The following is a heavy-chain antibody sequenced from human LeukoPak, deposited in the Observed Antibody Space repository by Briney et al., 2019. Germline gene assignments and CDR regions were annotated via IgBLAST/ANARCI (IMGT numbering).Heavy chain of an antibody. J-gene: IGHJ4*02. Sequence: GGSLRLSCAASGFTFSRFSMNWVRQAPGEGLEWVSAIRGSSDDTYYADSVKGRFTISRDNSKNTLYLQMNSLRAEDTAVYYCATDRKIQAPPTFDYWGQGTLVTVSS. CDR3: ATDRKIQAPPTFDY. CDR2: IRGSSDDT. D-gene: IGHD5-18*01. CDR1: GFTFSRFS. V-gene: IGHV3-21*01.